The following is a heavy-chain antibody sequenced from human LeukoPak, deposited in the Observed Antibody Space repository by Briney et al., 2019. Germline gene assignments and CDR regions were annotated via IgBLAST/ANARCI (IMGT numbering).Heavy chain of an antibody. CDR3: ARDYDILTGCLDY. J-gene: IGHJ4*02. D-gene: IGHD3-9*01. CDR2: ISGSGGST. CDR1: GFTFDTYG. V-gene: IGHV3-23*01. Sequence: GGSLRLSCAASGFTFDTYGMSWVRQAPGKGLEWVSTISGSGGSTYYADSVKGRFTISRHNSKNTLYLQMNSLRAEDAAVYYCARDYDILTGCLDYWGQGTLVTVSS.